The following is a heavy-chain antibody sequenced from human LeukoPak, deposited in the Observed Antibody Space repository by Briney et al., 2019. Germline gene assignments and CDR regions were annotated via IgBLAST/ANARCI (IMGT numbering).Heavy chain of an antibody. D-gene: IGHD6-13*01. J-gene: IGHJ4*02. CDR1: SGSISGYY. V-gene: IGHV4-4*07. CDR3: ARLWHSSSWYDGFDY. CDR2: FYTSGNI. Sequence: SETLSLTCTVYSGSISGYYSSWVRQPAGKGLEWIGRFYTSGNINYNPSLKSRVTMSVDASKNKFFLKLSSVTAADTAVYYCARLWHSSSWYDGFDYWGRGTLVTVSS.